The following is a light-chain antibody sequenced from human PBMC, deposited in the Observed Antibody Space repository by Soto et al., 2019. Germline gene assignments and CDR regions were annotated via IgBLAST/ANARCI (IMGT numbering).Light chain of an antibody. V-gene: IGLV1-51*01. CDR1: SSNIGNNY. Sequence: QSVLTQPPSVSAAPGQKVTIPCSGSSSNIGNNYVSWYQQLPGTAPKLLIYDNNKRPSGIPDRFSDSKSGTSATLGITGLQTGDEADYYCGTWDSSLSAYVFGTGTKVTVL. CDR2: DNN. J-gene: IGLJ1*01. CDR3: GTWDSSLSAYV.